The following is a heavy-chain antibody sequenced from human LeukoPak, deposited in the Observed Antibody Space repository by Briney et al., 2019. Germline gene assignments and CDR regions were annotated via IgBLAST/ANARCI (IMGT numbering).Heavy chain of an antibody. CDR3: ARKTSYDSSGYEYFDY. Sequence: SETLSLTCTVSGGSIRSSSYYWGWVRQPPGKGLEWIGSIYYSGSTYYNPSLKSRVTISVDTSKNQFSLKLSSVTAADTAVYYCARKTSYDSSGYEYFDYWGQGTLVTVSS. CDR2: IYYSGST. V-gene: IGHV4-39*01. CDR1: GGSIRSSSYY. J-gene: IGHJ4*02. D-gene: IGHD3-22*01.